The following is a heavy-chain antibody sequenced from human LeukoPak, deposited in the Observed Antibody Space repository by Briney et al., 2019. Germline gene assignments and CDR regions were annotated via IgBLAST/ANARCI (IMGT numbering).Heavy chain of an antibody. CDR1: GFTFSSYA. V-gene: IGHV3-23*01. Sequence: GGSLRLSCAASGFTFSSYAMSWDRQAPGKGLEWVSAISGSGGSTYYADSVKGRFTISRDNSKNTLYLQMNSLRAEDTAVYYCAKDSLNCSSTSCYFNWGQGTLVTVSS. CDR2: ISGSGGST. J-gene: IGHJ4*02. D-gene: IGHD2-2*01. CDR3: AKDSLNCSSTSCYFN.